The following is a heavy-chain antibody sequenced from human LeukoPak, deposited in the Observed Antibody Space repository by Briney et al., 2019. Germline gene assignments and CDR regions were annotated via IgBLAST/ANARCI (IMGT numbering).Heavy chain of an antibody. Sequence: SETLSLTCSVSGGSITDFYWSWIRQSPGKGLEYIGYIYHSGSTNYNPSLKGRVTISLDTSSNNFFLKMTSVSASDTAVYYCARRVGWPTTTYYYMDVWGKGTTVTIS. CDR1: GGSITDFY. D-gene: IGHD6-19*01. V-gene: IGHV4-59*01. CDR2: IYHSGST. J-gene: IGHJ6*03. CDR3: ARRVGWPTTTYYYMDV.